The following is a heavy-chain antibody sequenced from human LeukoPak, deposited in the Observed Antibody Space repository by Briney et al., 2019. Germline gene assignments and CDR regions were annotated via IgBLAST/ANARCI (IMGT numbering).Heavy chain of an antibody. D-gene: IGHD3-22*01. CDR1: GYTFTSYG. CDR3: ARDRAGLGALIKYYYDSSGYFDY. V-gene: IGHV1-18*01. Sequence: ASVKVSCKASGYTFTSYGISWVRQAPGQGLEWMGWISACNGNTNYAQKLQGRVTMTTDTSTSTAYMELRSLRSDDTAVYYCARDRAGLGALIKYYYDSSGYFDYWGQGTLVTVSS. J-gene: IGHJ4*02. CDR2: ISACNGNT.